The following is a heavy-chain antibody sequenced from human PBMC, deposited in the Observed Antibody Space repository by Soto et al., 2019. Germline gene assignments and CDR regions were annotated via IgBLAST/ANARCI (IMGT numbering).Heavy chain of an antibody. J-gene: IGHJ4*02. V-gene: IGHV1-69*14. CDR3: ARYLDTFGGVIAGPRGGYFDY. D-gene: IGHD3-16*02. Sequence: QVQLVQSGAAVKKPGSSVKVSCKASGGTFRSYAVSWVRQAPGQGLEWMGGIIPILSTTNYAQNFQGRVTISADKSTSTAYMGLSSLRSEDTAVYYCARYLDTFGGVIAGPRGGYFDYWGQGTLVTVSS. CDR2: IIPILSTT. CDR1: GGTFRSYA.